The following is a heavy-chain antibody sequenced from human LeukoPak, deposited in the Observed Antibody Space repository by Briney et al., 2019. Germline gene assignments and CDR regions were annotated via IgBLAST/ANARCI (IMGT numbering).Heavy chain of an antibody. J-gene: IGHJ4*02. D-gene: IGHD1-26*01. V-gene: IGHV3-7*01. CDR3: ARDKIVGASKFDY. Sequence: GGSLRLXCAVSGFTFSNYWMSWVRQAPGKGLEWVAHIKQDESEKYYVDSVKGRFTISRDNAKNSLYLQMNSLRAEDTAIYYCARDKIVGASKFDYWGQGTLVTVSS. CDR1: GFTFSNYW. CDR2: IKQDESEK.